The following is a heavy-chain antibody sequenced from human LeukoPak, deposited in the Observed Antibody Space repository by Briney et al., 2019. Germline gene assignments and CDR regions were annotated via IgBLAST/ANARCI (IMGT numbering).Heavy chain of an antibody. Sequence: SQTLSLTCTVSGGSISSGDYYWSWIRQPPGKGLEWIGYIYYSGSTYYNPSLKSRVTIPVDTSKNQFSLKLSSVTAADTAVYYCARVPDYGGNDAFDIWGQGTMVTVSS. V-gene: IGHV4-30-4*08. CDR1: GGSISSGDYY. J-gene: IGHJ3*02. D-gene: IGHD4-23*01. CDR2: IYYSGST. CDR3: ARVPDYGGNDAFDI.